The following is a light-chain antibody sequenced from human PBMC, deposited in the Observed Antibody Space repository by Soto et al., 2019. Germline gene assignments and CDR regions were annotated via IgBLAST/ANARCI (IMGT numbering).Light chain of an antibody. Sequence: EIVLTQSPGTLSLSPGERATLSCRASQSVSSSYLAWYQQKPGQAPRLLIYGASSRATGIPDRFSGSGSGTDFTLTISRLEPEDFAVYYCQQYGSSSMTFGQGPKVEI. CDR1: QSVSSSY. J-gene: IGKJ1*01. V-gene: IGKV3-20*01. CDR3: QQYGSSSMT. CDR2: GAS.